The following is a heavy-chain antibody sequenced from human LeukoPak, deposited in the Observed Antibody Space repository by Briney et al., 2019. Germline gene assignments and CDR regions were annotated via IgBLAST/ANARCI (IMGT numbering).Heavy chain of an antibody. CDR2: IYYTGIT. CDR3: ARHEYCSSSTNCQGDAFEI. CDR1: GGSISSSTYY. Sequence: PSETLSLTCTVSGGSISSSTYYWGWIRQPPGKGPEWIGAIYYTGITYSTPSLKSRVTISVDTSKNQFSLKLSSVTAADTAVYYCARHEYCSSSTNCQGDAFEIWGQGTMVTVSS. D-gene: IGHD2/OR15-2a*01. V-gene: IGHV4-39*01. J-gene: IGHJ3*02.